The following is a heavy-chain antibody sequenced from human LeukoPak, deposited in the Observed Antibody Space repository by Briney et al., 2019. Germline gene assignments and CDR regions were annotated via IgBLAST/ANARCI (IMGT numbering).Heavy chain of an antibody. Sequence: SETLSLTCTVSGGPISSRSYYWGWIRQPPGKGLEWIGSIYYGGSPSYNPSLSGRVTISVDTSKNQFSLRLSSVTAADTAVYYCARPPLGYYDSSGYWDYWGQGTLATVSS. CDR2: IYYGGSP. D-gene: IGHD3-22*01. CDR3: ARPPLGYYDSSGYWDY. CDR1: GGPISSRSYY. V-gene: IGHV4-39*01. J-gene: IGHJ4*02.